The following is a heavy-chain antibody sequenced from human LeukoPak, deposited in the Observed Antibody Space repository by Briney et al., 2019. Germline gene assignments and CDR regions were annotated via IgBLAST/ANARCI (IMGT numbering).Heavy chain of an antibody. V-gene: IGHV3-30*18. CDR3: AKVRYGDYGPFDN. Sequence: GGSLRLSCAASGFTFRNYAMSWVRQAPGKGLEWVALIPSDGSYTYYADSVKGRFTISRDNSKNTLSLQMNSVRPDDTAVYYCAKVRYGDYGPFDNWGQGTMVTVSS. J-gene: IGHJ3*02. D-gene: IGHD4-17*01. CDR2: IPSDGSYT. CDR1: GFTFRNYA.